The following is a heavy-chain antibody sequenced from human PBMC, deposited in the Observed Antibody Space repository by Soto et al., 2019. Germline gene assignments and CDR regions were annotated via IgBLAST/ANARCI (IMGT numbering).Heavy chain of an antibody. CDR1: EFTLISYA. J-gene: IGHJ5*02. CDR2: ISGSGGST. V-gene: IGHV3-23*01. Sequence: GGALLLSCASSEFTLISYAMGSARQAPGKGLEGVSAISGSGGSTYYADSVKGRFTISRDNSKNTLYLQVNSLRAEDTAVYYCAKDRDQWFGNWFDPWGQGPLVTVYS. D-gene: IGHD3-10*01. CDR3: AKDRDQWFGNWFDP.